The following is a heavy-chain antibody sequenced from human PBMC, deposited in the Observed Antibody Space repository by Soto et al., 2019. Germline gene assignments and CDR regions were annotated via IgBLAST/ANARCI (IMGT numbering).Heavy chain of an antibody. CDR1: GGTFSSYA. Sequence: QVQLVQSGAEVKKPGSSVKVSCKASGGTFSSYAISWVRQAPGQGLEWMGGIIPIFGTANYAQKFQGRVTITADESTSTAYMELSSLRSEDTGVYYCARSFRTTVVTKPNWFDPWGQGTLVTVSS. CDR2: IIPIFGTA. D-gene: IGHD4-17*01. J-gene: IGHJ5*02. V-gene: IGHV1-69*01. CDR3: ARSFRTTVVTKPNWFDP.